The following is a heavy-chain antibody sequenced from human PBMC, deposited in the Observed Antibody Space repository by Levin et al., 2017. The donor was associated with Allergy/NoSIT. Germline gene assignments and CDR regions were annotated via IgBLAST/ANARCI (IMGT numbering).Heavy chain of an antibody. CDR3: ARVPSYDTSGYSPVDY. J-gene: IGHJ4*02. Sequence: SETLSLTCTVSGGSISSDDYYWGWIRQPPGKGLEWIGYIYYSGSSYYNPSLKGRVSMSLDTSKNQFSLKLTSLTAADTAVYYCARVPSYDTSGYSPVDYWGQGTLVTVSS. D-gene: IGHD3-22*01. V-gene: IGHV4-30-4*01. CDR1: GGSISSDDYY. CDR2: IYYSGSS.